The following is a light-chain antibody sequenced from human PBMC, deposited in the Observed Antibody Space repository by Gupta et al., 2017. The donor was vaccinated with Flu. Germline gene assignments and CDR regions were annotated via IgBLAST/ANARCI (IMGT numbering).Light chain of an antibody. CDR1: SSDVGGYNY. V-gene: IGLV2-14*01. Sequence: ITISCTGTSSDVGGYNYVFWYHQHPGKAPKLMIYEVSNRPSGVSNRFSGSKSGNTASLTIAGLQAEDEADYYCSSYTSSSTLGVFGGGTKLTVL. CDR3: SSYTSSSTLGV. J-gene: IGLJ3*02. CDR2: EVS.